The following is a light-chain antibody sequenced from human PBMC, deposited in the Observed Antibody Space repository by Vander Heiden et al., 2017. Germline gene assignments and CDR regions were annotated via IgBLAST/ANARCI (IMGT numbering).Light chain of an antibody. CDR1: QSISSW. Sequence: DIQMTQSPSTLSASVGDRVTITCRASQSISSWLAWYQQKPGKAPKLLIYKASSLESGAPSRFSGSGSGTEFTLTISSLQPDDFATYYCQQDNSYYTFGGGTKVEIK. CDR3: QQDNSYYT. J-gene: IGKJ4*01. CDR2: KAS. V-gene: IGKV1-5*03.